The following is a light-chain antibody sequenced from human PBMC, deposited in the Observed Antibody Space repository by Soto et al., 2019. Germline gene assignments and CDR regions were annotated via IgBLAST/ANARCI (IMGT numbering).Light chain of an antibody. CDR2: EVT. J-gene: IGLJ3*02. V-gene: IGLV2-8*01. CDR3: SSYAASNNFYFV. CDR1: SSDVGGYNY. Sequence: QSVLTQPPSASGSPGQSVTICCTGTSSDVGGYNYVSWYQQYPGRAPKLMIYEVTKRPSGVPDRFSGSKSGNTASLTGSGFHAEDDADYYCSSYAASNNFYFVFGGGTQLTVL.